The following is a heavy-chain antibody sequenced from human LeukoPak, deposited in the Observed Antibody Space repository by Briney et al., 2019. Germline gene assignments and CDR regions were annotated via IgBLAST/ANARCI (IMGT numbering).Heavy chain of an antibody. V-gene: IGHV3-30-3*01. D-gene: IGHD1-1*01. J-gene: IGHJ4*02. CDR2: MSYDGINK. CDR1: GFTFYNYA. CDR3: AKGYTHDSHFDN. Sequence: PGGSLRLSCAASGFTFYNYAMHWVRQAPGKGLEWVAVMSYDGINKYYADSVKGRFSISRDNSKNTLYLQMDSLTAQDTAIYYCAKGYTHDSHFDNWGQGTLVTVSS.